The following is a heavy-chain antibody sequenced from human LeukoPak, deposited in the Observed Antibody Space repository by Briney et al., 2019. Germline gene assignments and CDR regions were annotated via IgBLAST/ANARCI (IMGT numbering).Heavy chain of an antibody. CDR2: IYYSGST. CDR1: GGSISSFY. J-gene: IGHJ4*02. Sequence: PSETLSLTCTVSGGSISSFYWSWIRQPPGKGLEWIGNIYYSGSTNYNPSLKSRVTISVNTSKNQFSLKLRPVTAADTAVYCCASGGGWNDNFHYWGQGTLVTVSS. D-gene: IGHD1-1*01. CDR3: ASGGGWNDNFHY. V-gene: IGHV4-59*01.